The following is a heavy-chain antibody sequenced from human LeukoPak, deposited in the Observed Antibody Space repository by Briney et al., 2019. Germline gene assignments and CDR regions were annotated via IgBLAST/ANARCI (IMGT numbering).Heavy chain of an antibody. CDR3: VRDNRDSSGWDFDY. CDR1: GYSFTNYG. D-gene: IGHD6-19*01. V-gene: IGHV1-18*01. CDR2: ISVYNGNR. Sequence: ASVRVSCKASGYSFTNYGITWVREAPGQGLEWVGWISVYNGNRNYAQKLQGRVSMTTDTSTNTAYMEMRSLRSDDTALYYCVRDNRDSSGWDFDYWGQGTLVTVSS. J-gene: IGHJ4*02.